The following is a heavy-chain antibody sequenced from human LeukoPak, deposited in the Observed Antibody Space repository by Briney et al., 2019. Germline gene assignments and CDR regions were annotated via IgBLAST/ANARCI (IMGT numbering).Heavy chain of an antibody. CDR3: AREGYYGSGSPPSLYFDY. Sequence: GGSLGLSCAASGFTFRNYVIHWVRQAPGKGLEWVAVTSSDLNVKLYANSVKGRFTISRDNSRSTLYLQMNSLRPEDTAIYYCAREGYYGSGSPPSLYFDYWGQGTLVTVSS. CDR2: TSSDLNVK. V-gene: IGHV3-30-3*01. D-gene: IGHD3-10*01. J-gene: IGHJ4*02. CDR1: GFTFRNYV.